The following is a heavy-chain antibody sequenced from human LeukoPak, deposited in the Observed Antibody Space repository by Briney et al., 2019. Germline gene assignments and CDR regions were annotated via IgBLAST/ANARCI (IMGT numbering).Heavy chain of an antibody. CDR1: GGSISSSTYY. J-gene: IGHJ3*02. CDR2: IYYSGST. CDR3: ARQKFAFDI. V-gene: IGHV4-39*01. Sequence: SETLSLTCTVSGGSISSSTYYWGWIRQPPGKGLEWIGSIYYSGSTFYNPSLKSRVAISVDTPKNQSSLKLSSVTAADTAVYYCARQKFAFDIWGQGTMVTVSS.